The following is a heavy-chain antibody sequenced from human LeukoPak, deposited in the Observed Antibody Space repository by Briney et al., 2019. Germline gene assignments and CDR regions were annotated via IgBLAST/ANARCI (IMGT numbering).Heavy chain of an antibody. Sequence: PGGSLRLSCAASGFTFASYWMAWVRQAPGKGLEWVANINADGSEKLCVDSVKGRFTISRDNAKNSLYLQMNRLRAEDTAVYYCATQGIIVATISERPDYFDYWGQGTLVTVSS. D-gene: IGHD5-12*01. V-gene: IGHV3-7*05. J-gene: IGHJ4*02. CDR3: ATQGIIVATISERPDYFDY. CDR1: GFTFASYW. CDR2: INADGSEK.